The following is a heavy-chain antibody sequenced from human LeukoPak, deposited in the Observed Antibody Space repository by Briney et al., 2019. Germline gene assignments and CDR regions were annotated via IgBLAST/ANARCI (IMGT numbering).Heavy chain of an antibody. J-gene: IGHJ4*02. CDR2: INPNSGGT. D-gene: IGHD4-17*01. Sequence: ASVKVSCKASGYTFTGYYMHWVRQAPGQGLELMGWINPNSGGTNYAQKFQGRVTMTRDTSISTDYMELSRLRSDDTAVYYCASVPFYRGDYYNWGQGTLVTVSS. CDR1: GYTFTGYY. V-gene: IGHV1-2*02. CDR3: ASVPFYRGDYYN.